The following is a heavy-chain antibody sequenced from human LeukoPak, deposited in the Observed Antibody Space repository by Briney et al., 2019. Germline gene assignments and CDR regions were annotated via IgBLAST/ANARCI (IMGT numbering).Heavy chain of an antibody. Sequence: GGSLRLSCGASVFIFRRYWMSWVRHAPWKGPEWVANIKENGSEEYYVDSVKGRFTISRDNAKNSLYLQMNSLRAEDTAVYYCARVLSGGSCIFDYWGQGTPVTVSS. D-gene: IGHD2-15*01. CDR2: IKENGSEE. J-gene: IGHJ4*02. V-gene: IGHV3-7*03. CDR1: VFIFRRYW. CDR3: ARVLSGGSCIFDY.